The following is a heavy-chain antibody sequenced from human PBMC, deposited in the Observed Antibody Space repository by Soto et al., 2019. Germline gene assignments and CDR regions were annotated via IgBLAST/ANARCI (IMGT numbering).Heavy chain of an antibody. V-gene: IGHV4-30-4*01. D-gene: IGHD3-16*01. CDR1: GGSISSGDAY. Sequence: TLSLTCTVSGGSISSGDAYWSWFRQSPGKGLEWIGYIYYRGSPYYNPSFKSRVTISVDTSKNQFSLNLNSVTAADTAVYYCAREGAASYSYYYGTDVWGRGTTVTVSS. CDR2: IYYRGSP. J-gene: IGHJ6*02. CDR3: AREGAASYSYYYGTDV.